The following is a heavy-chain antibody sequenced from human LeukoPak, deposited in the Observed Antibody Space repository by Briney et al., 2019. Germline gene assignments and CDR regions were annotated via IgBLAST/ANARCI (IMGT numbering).Heavy chain of an antibody. CDR2: IKQDGSEK. D-gene: IGHD5-18*01. Sequence: GGSLRLSCAASGFTFSSYWMSWVRQAPGKGLEWVANIKQDGSEKYYVDSVKGRFTISRDNAKNSLYLQMNSLRAEDTAVYYCARDPRGYSYGYWYFDYWGQGTLVTVSS. V-gene: IGHV3-7*01. J-gene: IGHJ4*02. CDR1: GFTFSSYW. CDR3: ARDPRGYSYGYWYFDY.